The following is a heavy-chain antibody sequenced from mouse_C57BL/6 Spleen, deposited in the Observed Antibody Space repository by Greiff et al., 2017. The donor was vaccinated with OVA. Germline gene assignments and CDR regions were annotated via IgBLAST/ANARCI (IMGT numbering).Heavy chain of an antibody. CDR3: ARQRGWYFDV. Sequence: EVQLVESGGGLVKPGGSLKLSCAASGFTFSSYTMSWVRQTPEKRLEWVATISGGGGNTYYPDSVKGRFTISRDNAKNTLYLQMSSLRSEDTALYYCARQRGWYFDVWGTGTTVTVSS. CDR1: GFTFSSYT. V-gene: IGHV5-9*01. CDR2: ISGGGGNT. J-gene: IGHJ1*03.